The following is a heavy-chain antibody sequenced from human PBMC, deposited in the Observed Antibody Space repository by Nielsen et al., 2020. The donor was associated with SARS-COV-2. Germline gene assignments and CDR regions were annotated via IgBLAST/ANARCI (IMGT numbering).Heavy chain of an antibody. J-gene: IGHJ4*02. D-gene: IGHD5-18*01. CDR2: IFNTGST. V-gene: IGHV4-61*03. CDR3: ARDLPHRGYSYGYFDY. Sequence: WIRQPPGKRLEWIGHIFNTGSTSYNPSLRSRVTILVDTSKNHFSLKLTSVTAADTAVYYCARDLPHRGYSYGYFDYWGQGTLVTVSS.